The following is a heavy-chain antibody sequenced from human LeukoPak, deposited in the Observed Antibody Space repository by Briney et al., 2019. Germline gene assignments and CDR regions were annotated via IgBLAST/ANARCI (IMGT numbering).Heavy chain of an antibody. CDR2: IYYSGST. CDR3: ASFPVGATPRPFDY. J-gene: IGHJ4*02. Sequence: SETLSLTCTVSGGSISSSSYYWGWIRQLPGKGLEWIGSIYYSGSTYYNPSLKSRVTISVDTSKNQFSLKLSSVTAADTAVYYCASFPVGATPRPFDYWGQGTLVTVSS. V-gene: IGHV4-39*07. D-gene: IGHD1-26*01. CDR1: GGSISSSSYY.